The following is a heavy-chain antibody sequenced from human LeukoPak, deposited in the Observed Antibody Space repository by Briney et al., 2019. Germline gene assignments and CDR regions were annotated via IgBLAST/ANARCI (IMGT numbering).Heavy chain of an antibody. Sequence: ASVKVSCKVSGYTLTELSMHWVRQAPGKGLEWMGGFDPEDGETIYAQKFQGRVTMTEDTSTDTAYMELSSLRSEDTAVYYCATDVTGYSSGWYDYWGQGTLVTVSS. CDR2: FDPEDGET. CDR3: ATDVTGYSSGWYDY. CDR1: GYTLTELS. D-gene: IGHD6-19*01. V-gene: IGHV1-24*01. J-gene: IGHJ4*02.